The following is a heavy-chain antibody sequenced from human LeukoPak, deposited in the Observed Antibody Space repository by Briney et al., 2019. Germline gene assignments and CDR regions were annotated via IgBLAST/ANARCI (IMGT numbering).Heavy chain of an antibody. CDR1: EFTFSSYT. CDR2: ISSSSYYI. J-gene: IGHJ2*01. D-gene: IGHD1-1*01. CDR3: AKAQKRPGEGTPWYFDL. Sequence: KTGGSLRLSCAASEFTFSSYTMNWVRQAPGKGLEWVSSISSSSYYIYYADSVRGRFTISRDNAKNSLYLQMNSLRAEDTALYYCAKAQKRPGEGTPWYFDLWGRGTLVTVSS. V-gene: IGHV3-21*04.